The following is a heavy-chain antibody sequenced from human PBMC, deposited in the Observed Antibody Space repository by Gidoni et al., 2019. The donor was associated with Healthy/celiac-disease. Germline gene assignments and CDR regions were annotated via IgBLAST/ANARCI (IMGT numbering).Heavy chain of an antibody. J-gene: IGHJ4*02. CDR2: IGSSSSYT. CDR3: ASTEVAVLH. Sequence: QVQLVESGGGLVKPGGSLRLSCAASGFTFSDYYMSWIRQAPGKGLEWIAYIGSSSSYTNYADSVKGRCTIARDNAKNSLYLQMNSLRAEDTAVYYCASTEVAVLHWGQGTLVTVSS. CDR1: GFTFSDYY. D-gene: IGHD6-19*01. V-gene: IGHV3-11*06.